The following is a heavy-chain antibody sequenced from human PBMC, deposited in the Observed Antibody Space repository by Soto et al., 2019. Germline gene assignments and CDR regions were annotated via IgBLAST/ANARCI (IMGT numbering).Heavy chain of an antibody. D-gene: IGHD6-13*01. CDR1: GGSVSSGSYY. J-gene: IGHJ6*02. Sequence: SETLSLTCTDSGGSVSSGSYYWSWIRQAPGKGLEWIGYIYYSGSTNYNPSLKSRVTISVDTSKNQFSLKLSSVTAADTAVYYCARDIIAAAGTIYYYYGMDVWGQGTTVTVSS. V-gene: IGHV4-61*01. CDR2: IYYSGST. CDR3: ARDIIAAAGTIYYYYGMDV.